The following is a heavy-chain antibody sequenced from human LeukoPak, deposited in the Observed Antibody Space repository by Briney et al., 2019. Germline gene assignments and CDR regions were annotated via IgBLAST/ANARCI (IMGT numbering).Heavy chain of an antibody. CDR3: ARGDYYGSGTYYNSPRRGWFDP. V-gene: IGHV3-21*01. D-gene: IGHD3-10*01. CDR1: GFTFSSYS. Sequence: GGSLRLSCAASGFTFSSYSMNWVRQAPGKGLEWVSSISSSSSCIYYADSVKGRFTISRDNAKNSLYLQMNSLRAEDTAVYYCARGDYYGSGTYYNSPRRGWFDPWGQGTLVTVSS. CDR2: ISSSSSCI. J-gene: IGHJ5*02.